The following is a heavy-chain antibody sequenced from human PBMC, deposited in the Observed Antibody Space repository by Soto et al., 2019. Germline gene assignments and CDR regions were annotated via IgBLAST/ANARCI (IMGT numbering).Heavy chain of an antibody. V-gene: IGHV3-30*04. D-gene: IGHD6-19*01. J-gene: IGHJ4*02. Sequence: VQLVESGGGVVQPGRSLRLSCAASGFTFSDYAMHWVRQAPGKGLEWVAVVSHDGRNTHYADSVKGRFTISRDSSKKTVSLGMTSLRAEDTAVYYRAKGGRQWMVTSDFTSWGQGPRVTFS. CDR1: GFTFSDYA. CDR2: VSHDGRNT. CDR3: AKGGRQWMVTSDFTS.